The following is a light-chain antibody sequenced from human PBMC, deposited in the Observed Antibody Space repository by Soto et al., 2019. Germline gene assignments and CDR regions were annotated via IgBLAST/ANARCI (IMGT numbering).Light chain of an antibody. J-gene: IGKJ1*01. V-gene: IGKV3-15*01. CDR1: QSVSSN. CDR3: KKYNNWPPWT. Sequence: EIVMTQSPATLSVSPGERATLSCRASQSVSSNLAWYQQKPGQAPRLLIYGASTRATGIPARFSGSGSGTEFTLTISILQSEDFAVYDCKKYNNWPPWTCGPETKLDSK. CDR2: GAS.